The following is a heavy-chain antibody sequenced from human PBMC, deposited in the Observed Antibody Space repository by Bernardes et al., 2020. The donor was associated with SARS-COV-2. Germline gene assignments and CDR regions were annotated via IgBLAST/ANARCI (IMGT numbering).Heavy chain of an antibody. Sequence: SEPLSLTCTVSGGSISSYYWSWIRQPPGKGLEWIGYIYYSGSTNYNPSLKSRVTISVDTSKNQFSLKLSSVTAADTAVYYCARHDRLLLWFGPGSFDYWGQGTLVTVSS. J-gene: IGHJ4*02. CDR2: IYYSGST. V-gene: IGHV4-59*08. CDR3: ARHDRLLLWFGPGSFDY. CDR1: GGSISSYY. D-gene: IGHD3-10*01.